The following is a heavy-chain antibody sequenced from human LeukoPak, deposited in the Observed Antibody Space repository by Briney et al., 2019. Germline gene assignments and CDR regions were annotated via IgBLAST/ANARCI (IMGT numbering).Heavy chain of an antibody. Sequence: PGGSLRLSCAASGFTFSSYAMSWVRQAPGKGLEWVSAISGSGGSTYYADSVKGRFTISRDNSKNTLYLQMNSLRAEDTAVYYCAKDRRRELLMGRYYYYGMDVWGQGTTVTVSS. CDR1: GFTFSSYA. V-gene: IGHV3-23*01. J-gene: IGHJ6*02. D-gene: IGHD1-26*01. CDR3: AKDRRRELLMGRYYYYGMDV. CDR2: ISGSGGST.